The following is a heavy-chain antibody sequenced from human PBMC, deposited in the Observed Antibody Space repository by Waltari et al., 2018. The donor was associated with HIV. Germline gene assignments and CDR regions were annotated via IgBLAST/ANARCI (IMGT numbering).Heavy chain of an antibody. Sequence: QLQVQESGPGLVKPSETLSLTCTVSGGSISSRDYYWGWIRPPPGKGLEWIGIIFYSGNTVCKPSCKSRVTISVDTSKSQFSLILSSVTAADTAVYYCARQWLALYFDYWGQGTLVTVSS. J-gene: IGHJ4*02. D-gene: IGHD6-19*01. CDR2: IFYSGNT. V-gene: IGHV4-39*07. CDR1: GGSISSRDYY. CDR3: ARQWLALYFDY.